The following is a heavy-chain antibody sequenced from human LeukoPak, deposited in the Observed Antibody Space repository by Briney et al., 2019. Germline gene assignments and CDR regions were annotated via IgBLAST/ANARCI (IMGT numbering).Heavy chain of an antibody. D-gene: IGHD2-2*01. Sequence: PGGSLRLSCAASGFTFSSYSMNWVRQAPGKGLEWVSSISSSSSYIYYADSVKGRFTISRDNAKNSLYLQMNSLRAEDTAVYYCARDRGYCSSTSCYGDYYYGMDVWAKGPRSPSPQ. CDR2: ISSSSSYI. CDR3: ARDRGYCSSTSCYGDYYYGMDV. J-gene: IGHJ6*04. CDR1: GFTFSSYS. V-gene: IGHV3-21*01.